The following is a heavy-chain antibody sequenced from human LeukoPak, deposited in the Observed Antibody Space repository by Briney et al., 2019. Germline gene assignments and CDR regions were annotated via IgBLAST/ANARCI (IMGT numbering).Heavy chain of an antibody. CDR2: IYHSGST. V-gene: IGHV4-38-2*02. J-gene: IGHJ5*02. CDR3: ARDDIVVVPAADLSDP. CDR1: GYSISSGYY. D-gene: IGHD2-2*01. Sequence: PSETLSLTCTVPGYSISSGYYWGWIRQPPGKGLEWIGSIYHSGSTYYNPSLKSRVTISVDTSKNQFSLKLSSVTAADTAVYYCARDDIVVVPAADLSDPWGQGTLVTVSS.